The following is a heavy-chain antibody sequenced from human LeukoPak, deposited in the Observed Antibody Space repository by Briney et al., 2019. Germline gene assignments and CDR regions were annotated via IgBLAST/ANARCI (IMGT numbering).Heavy chain of an antibody. D-gene: IGHD4/OR15-4a*01. V-gene: IGHV3-48*01. CDR2: IKGRSDTI. Sequence: GGSLRLSCTASGFIFNNYGMNWVRQAPGKGLEWISYIKGRSDTIHYADSVKSRFTISRDNAKNTLSLQMTSLRAEDTAIYYCVRGQGAHDNWFDPWGQGTLVTVAS. CDR3: VRGQGAHDNWFDP. CDR1: GFIFNNYG. J-gene: IGHJ5*02.